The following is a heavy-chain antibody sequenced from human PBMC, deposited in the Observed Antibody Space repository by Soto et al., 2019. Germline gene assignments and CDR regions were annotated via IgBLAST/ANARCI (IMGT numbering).Heavy chain of an antibody. CDR1: GGTFSSYT. D-gene: IGHD3-22*01. J-gene: IGHJ4*02. Sequence: QVQLVQSGAEVKKPGSSVKVSCKASGGTFSSYTISWVRQAPGQGLEWMGRIIPILGIANYAQKFQGRVTXTXDXXTSTAYMELSSLRSEDTAVYYCATLDYYDSSGYDYWGQGTLVTVSS. CDR3: ATLDYYDSSGYDY. V-gene: IGHV1-69*02. CDR2: IIPILGIA.